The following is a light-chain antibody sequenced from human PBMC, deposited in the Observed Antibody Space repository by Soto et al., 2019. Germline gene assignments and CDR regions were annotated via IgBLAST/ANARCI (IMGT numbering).Light chain of an antibody. V-gene: IGLV1-40*01. J-gene: IGLJ2*01. CDR1: SSNIGAGYD. Sequence: PVLTQPPSVSGAPGQRVTISCTGSSSNIGAGYDVHWYRQLPGTAPKLLMYGNSNRPSGVPDRFSGSKSGTSASLAITGLQAEDEADYYCQSYDSSLSGVVFGGGTKLTVL. CDR2: GNS. CDR3: QSYDSSLSGVV.